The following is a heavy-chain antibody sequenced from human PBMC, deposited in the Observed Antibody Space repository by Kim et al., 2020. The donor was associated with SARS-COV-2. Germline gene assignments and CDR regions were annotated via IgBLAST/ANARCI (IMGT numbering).Heavy chain of an antibody. CDR3: ARDHRWELPAFDI. CDR2: ISSSSSYI. Sequence: GGSLRLSCAASGFTFSSYSMNWVRQAPGKGLEWVSSISSSSSYIYYADSVKGRFTISRDNAKNSLYLQMNSLRAEDTAVYYCARDHRWELPAFDIWGQGTMVTVSS. J-gene: IGHJ3*02. CDR1: GFTFSSYS. V-gene: IGHV3-21*01. D-gene: IGHD1-26*01.